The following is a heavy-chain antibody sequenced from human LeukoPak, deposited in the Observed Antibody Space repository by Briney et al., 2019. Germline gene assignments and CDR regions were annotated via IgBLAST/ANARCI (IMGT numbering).Heavy chain of an antibody. J-gene: IGHJ3*02. CDR2: IKSKTDGGTT. D-gene: IGHD2-8*02. CDR3: AKDKPGPPYCTGNNCFDAFDS. Sequence: GGSLRLSCAASGFTFSNAWMSWVRQAPGKGLEWVGRIKSKTDGGTTDYAAPVKGRFTISRDDSKNTLYLQMNSLKTEDTAVYYCAKDKPGPPYCTGNNCFDAFDSWGQGTMVTVSS. V-gene: IGHV3-15*01. CDR1: GFTFSNAW.